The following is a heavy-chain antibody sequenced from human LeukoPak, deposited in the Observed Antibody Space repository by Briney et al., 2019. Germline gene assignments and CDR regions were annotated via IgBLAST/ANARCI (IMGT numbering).Heavy chain of an antibody. CDR3: AKDIGTWEAIAAAGPTLDYYYYMDV. CDR2: ISYDGSNK. J-gene: IGHJ6*03. CDR1: GFTFSSYA. V-gene: IGHV3-30*04. Sequence: PGRSLRLSCAASGFTFSSYAMHWVRQAPGKGLEWVAVISYDGSNKYYADSVKGRFTISRDNSKNTLYLQMNSLRAEDTAVYYCAKDIGTWEAIAAAGPTLDYYYYMDVWGKGTTVTVSS. D-gene: IGHD6-13*01.